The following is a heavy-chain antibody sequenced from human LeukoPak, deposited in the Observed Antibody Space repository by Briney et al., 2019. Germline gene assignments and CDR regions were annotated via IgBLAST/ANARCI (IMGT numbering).Heavy chain of an antibody. V-gene: IGHV1-69*13. CDR1: GGTFSSYA. J-gene: IGHJ4*02. D-gene: IGHD6-13*01. CDR2: TIPIFGTA. CDR3: ARGYSSSWSETDY. Sequence: SVKVSCKASGGTFSSYAISWVRQAPGQGLEWMGGTIPIFGTANYAQKFQGRVTITADESTSTAYMELSSLRSEDTAVYYCARGYSSSWSETDYWGQGTLVTVSS.